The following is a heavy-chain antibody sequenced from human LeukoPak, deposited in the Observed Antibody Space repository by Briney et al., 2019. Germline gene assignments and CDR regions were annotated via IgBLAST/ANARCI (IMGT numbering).Heavy chain of an antibody. V-gene: IGHV4-38-2*02. J-gene: IGHJ4*02. Sequence: SETLFLTCTVSGYSISSGYYWGWIRQPPGKGLEWIGSIYHSGSTYYDPSLKSRVTISVDTSKNQFSLKLSSVTAADTAVYYCASGIVVAGDPLFDYWGQGTLVTVSS. CDR2: IYHSGST. CDR3: ASGIVVAGDPLFDY. D-gene: IGHD6-19*01. CDR1: GYSISSGYY.